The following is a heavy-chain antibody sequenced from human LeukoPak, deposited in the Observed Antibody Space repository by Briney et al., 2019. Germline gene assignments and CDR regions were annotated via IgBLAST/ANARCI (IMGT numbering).Heavy chain of an antibody. Sequence: SVKVSCKASGGTFSGYAISWVRQAPGQGLGWMGGIIPIFGTANYAQKFQGRVTITTDESTSTAYMELSSLRSEDTAVYYCARDRATFGVDDYYYMDVWGKGTTVTVSS. CDR1: GGTFSGYA. CDR2: IIPIFGTA. V-gene: IGHV1-69*05. CDR3: ARDRATFGVDDYYYMDV. D-gene: IGHD3-3*01. J-gene: IGHJ6*03.